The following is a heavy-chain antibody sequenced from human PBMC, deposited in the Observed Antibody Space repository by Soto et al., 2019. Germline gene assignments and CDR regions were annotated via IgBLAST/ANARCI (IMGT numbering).Heavy chain of an antibody. D-gene: IGHD2-21*02. V-gene: IGHV5-51*01. CDR1: GYRFTSDW. CDR2: IYPRDSDT. CDR3: ARLLVTASRAGWFDP. Sequence: GESLKISCKGSGYRFTSDWLGWVRQMPGKGLEWLGIIYPRDSDTRYCPSFQGQVTISADKSISTVYLQRTSLKASDTAMYFCARLLVTASRAGWFDPWAQGTLVTIAS. J-gene: IGHJ5*02.